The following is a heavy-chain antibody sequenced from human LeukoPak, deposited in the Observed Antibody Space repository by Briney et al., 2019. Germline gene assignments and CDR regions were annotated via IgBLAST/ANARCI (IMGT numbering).Heavy chain of an antibody. Sequence: GGSLRLSCATSGFNFDRYTIHWVRQASGKGLEWVSLAGWAGGTTFYSDSARGRFTISRDSGRKSVYLQMNSLTTDDTAFYFCAKELDTMFFDYWGQGALVTVSS. V-gene: IGHV3-43*01. CDR1: GFNFDRYT. J-gene: IGHJ4*02. CDR2: AGWAGGTT. D-gene: IGHD3-10*02. CDR3: AKELDTMFFDY.